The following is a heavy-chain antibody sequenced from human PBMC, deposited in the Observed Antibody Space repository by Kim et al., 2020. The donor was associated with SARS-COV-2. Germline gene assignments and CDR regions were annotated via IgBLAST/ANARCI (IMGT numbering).Heavy chain of an antibody. Sequence: GGSLRLSCAASGINFNYYSMNWVRQAPGKGLGWVSGISCSGCYTKYADSLKGRFTISKDNAKNSVYLEMNSLRPEDTAVYYCVKETVCDSRWWYYDS. V-gene: IGHV3-11*05. CDR1: GINFNYYS. J-gene: IGHJ5*01. CDR2: ISCSGCYT. D-gene: IGHD2-15*01. CDR3: VKETVCDSRWWYYDS.